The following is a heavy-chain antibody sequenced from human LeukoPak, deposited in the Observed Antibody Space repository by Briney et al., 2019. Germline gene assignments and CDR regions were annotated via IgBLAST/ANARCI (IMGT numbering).Heavy chain of an antibody. J-gene: IGHJ4*02. CDR2: ISYDGSNK. Sequence: GRSLRLSCAASGFTFSSYAMHWVRQAPGKGLEWVAVISYDGSNKYYADSVKGRFTISRDNSKNTLYLQMNSLRAEDTAVYYCARDPGPIDVLYFDYWGQGTLVTVSS. V-gene: IGHV3-30*04. CDR1: GFTFSSYA. D-gene: IGHD2-15*01. CDR3: ARDPGPIDVLYFDY.